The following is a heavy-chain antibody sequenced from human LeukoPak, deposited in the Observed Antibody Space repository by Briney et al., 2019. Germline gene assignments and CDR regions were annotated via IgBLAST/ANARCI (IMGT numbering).Heavy chain of an antibody. CDR1: GFAFSSYS. D-gene: IGHD3-10*01. V-gene: IGHV3-21*01. CDR2: ISSSSSYI. CDR3: AKASGVPWADYAFDV. Sequence: GGSLRLSCAASGFAFSSYSMNWVRQAPGKGLEWVSSISSSSSYIDYADSVKGRFTISRDNAKNSLYLQMNSLRAADTAVYYCAKASGVPWADYAFDVWGQGTMVTVSS. J-gene: IGHJ3*01.